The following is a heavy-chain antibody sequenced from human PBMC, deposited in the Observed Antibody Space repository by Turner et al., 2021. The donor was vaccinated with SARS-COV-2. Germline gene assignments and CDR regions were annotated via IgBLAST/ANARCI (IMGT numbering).Heavy chain of an antibody. D-gene: IGHD4-17*01. J-gene: IGHJ4*02. CDR2: SYSGGST. Sequence: EVQLVASGGGLIKPGGSLILSCSASGFTVSSNYMSWVRQAPGKGLEWFSVSYSGGSTFYADSVKSRVTICRDNDRNTQDRQMNSLRGEETDVYDSTRDYDDYYFDYWGQGTLVTVSS. V-gene: IGHV3-53*01. CDR1: GFTVSSNY. CDR3: TRDYDDYYFDY.